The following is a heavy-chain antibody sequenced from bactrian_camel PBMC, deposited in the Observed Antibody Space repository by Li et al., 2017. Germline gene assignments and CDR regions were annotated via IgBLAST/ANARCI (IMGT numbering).Heavy chain of an antibody. Sequence: DVQLVESGGGPVQAGGSLALSCVVSGFGVSSRCMAWFRQAAGKEREGVATIESDGTPSYLASVKGRFTISTDNAKNTLYLQMNSLKPDDTAVYYCAATGQMLSVAGCRTQGTQVTVS. CDR2: IESDGTP. D-gene: IGHD1*01. CDR1: GFGVSSRC. V-gene: IGHV3S42*01. J-gene: IGHJ4*01.